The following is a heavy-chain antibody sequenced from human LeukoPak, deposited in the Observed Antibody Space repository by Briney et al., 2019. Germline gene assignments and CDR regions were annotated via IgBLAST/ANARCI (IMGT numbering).Heavy chain of an antibody. V-gene: IGHV3-23*01. CDR2: ISGSGGST. CDR3: AKSLLSGVTSNWFDP. CDR1: GFTFSSYA. D-gene: IGHD3-10*01. Sequence: PGGSLRLSCAASGFTFSSYAMSWVRQAPGKGLEWVSAISGSGGSTYYADSVKGRFTISRDNSKNTLYLQMNSLRAEDTAVYYCAKSLLSGVTSNWFDPWGQGTLVTVSS. J-gene: IGHJ5*02.